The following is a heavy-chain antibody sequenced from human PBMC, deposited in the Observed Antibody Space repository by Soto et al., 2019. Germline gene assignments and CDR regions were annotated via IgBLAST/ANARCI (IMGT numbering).Heavy chain of an antibody. CDR2: INAGNGNT. CDR3: ARGLITMIVVDLDY. V-gene: IGHV1-3*01. D-gene: IGHD3-22*01. CDR1: GYTFTSYA. J-gene: IGHJ4*02. Sequence: ASVKVSCKASGYTFTSYAMHWVRQAPGQRLEWMGWINAGNGNTKYSQKFQGRVTITRDTSASTAYMELSSLRSEDTAVYYCARGLITMIVVDLDYWGQGTLVTVSS.